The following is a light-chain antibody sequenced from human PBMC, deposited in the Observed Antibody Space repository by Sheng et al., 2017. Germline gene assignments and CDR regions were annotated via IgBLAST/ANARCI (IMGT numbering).Light chain of an antibody. CDR1: HLGSKS. CDR2: DDR. J-gene: IGLJ2*01. CDR3: QIWDSGGDHPGMV. V-gene: IGLV3-21*03. Sequence: SYVMTQPPSVSVAPGKTASITCGGDHLGSKSVHWYQHKAGQAPLLVLYDDRDRPSGIPERFSGSTSGHTATLTISRVEAGDEVDYYCQIWDSGGDHPGMVFGGGTKLTVL.